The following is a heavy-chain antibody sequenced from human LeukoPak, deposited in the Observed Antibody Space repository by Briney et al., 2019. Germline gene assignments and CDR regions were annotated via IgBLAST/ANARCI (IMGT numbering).Heavy chain of an antibody. CDR3: ARMNYAGYYDSSGYYADAFDI. D-gene: IGHD3-22*01. J-gene: IGHJ3*02. CDR2: IYYSGST. V-gene: IGHV4-59*01. Sequence: PSETLSLTCTVSGGSISSYYWSWIRQPPGKGLEWIGYIYYSGSTNYNPSLKSRVTISVDTSKNQFSLKLSSVTAADTAVYYCARMNYAGYYDSSGYYADAFDIWGQGTMVTVSS. CDR1: GGSISSYY.